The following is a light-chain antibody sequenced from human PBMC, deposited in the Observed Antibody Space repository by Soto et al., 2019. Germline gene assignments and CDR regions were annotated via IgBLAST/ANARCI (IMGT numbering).Light chain of an antibody. CDR2: GAS. CDR3: QQDKSWPWT. J-gene: IGKJ1*01. V-gene: IGKV3-15*01. CDR1: QSINSD. Sequence: EIVMTQSSATLSVSPGEIATRSCRASQSINSDLAWYQRKPGQAPRFLIYGASTRATGIPARFSGSGSGTEFTLTISSLQSEDSALYYCQQDKSWPWTFGQGTKVEIK.